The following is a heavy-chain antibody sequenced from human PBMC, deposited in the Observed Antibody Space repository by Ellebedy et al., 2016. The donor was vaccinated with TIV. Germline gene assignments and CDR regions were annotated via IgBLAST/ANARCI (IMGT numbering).Heavy chain of an antibody. CDR1: GFTFSNYA. CDR2: IRYDGSTK. V-gene: IGHV3-30*02. Sequence: GESLKISCAASGFTFSNYAMHWVRQAPGKGLEWVSTIRYDGSTKYYGDSVKGRFTISRDNSKNTLYLQMSSLRAEDTAVYYCARERIAAAGTDWFAPWGHGTLVTVSS. J-gene: IGHJ5*02. CDR3: ARERIAAAGTDWFAP. D-gene: IGHD6-13*01.